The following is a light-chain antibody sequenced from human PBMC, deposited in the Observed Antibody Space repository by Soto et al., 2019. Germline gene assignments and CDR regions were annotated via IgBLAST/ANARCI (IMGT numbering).Light chain of an antibody. Sequence: DIQMTQSPSSLSASVGDRVTITCRASQAIYNYLAWYQQKPGKVPTLLISAASTLQSGVPSRFSGSGSGTDFTLIISRLQPEDVATYYCQKCRAVPTFGGGTKVEI. CDR2: AAS. CDR1: QAIYNY. J-gene: IGKJ4*01. V-gene: IGKV1-27*01. CDR3: QKCRAVPT.